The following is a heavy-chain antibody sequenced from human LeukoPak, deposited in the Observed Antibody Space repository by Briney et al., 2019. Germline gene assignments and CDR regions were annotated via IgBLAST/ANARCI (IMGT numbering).Heavy chain of an antibody. D-gene: IGHD4-4*01. CDR1: GFTFSDYY. Sequence: GGSLRLSCAASGFTFSDYYMSWIRQAPGKGLEWVSYISSSGSTIYHADSVKGRFTISRDNAKNSLYLQMNSLRAEDTAVYYCARDPEQNTVTAALGYWGQGTLVTVSS. CDR3: ARDPEQNTVTAALGY. J-gene: IGHJ4*02. V-gene: IGHV3-11*01. CDR2: ISSSGSTI.